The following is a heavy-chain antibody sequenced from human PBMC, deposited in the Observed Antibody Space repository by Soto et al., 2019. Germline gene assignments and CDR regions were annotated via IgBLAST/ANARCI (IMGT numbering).Heavy chain of an antibody. Sequence: EVRLVESGGGLVQPGGSLRLSCAASGFTVSSNYMTWVRQAPGKGLEWVSLVYSGGATHYAASVKGRFTISTHSSQNTLFLQMNSLRTEDTAIYYCVRGRYGSEIHWGQGTKVTVSS. CDR1: GFTVSSNY. J-gene: IGHJ4*02. D-gene: IGHD3-10*01. CDR2: VYSGGAT. CDR3: VRGRYGSEIH. V-gene: IGHV3-53*04.